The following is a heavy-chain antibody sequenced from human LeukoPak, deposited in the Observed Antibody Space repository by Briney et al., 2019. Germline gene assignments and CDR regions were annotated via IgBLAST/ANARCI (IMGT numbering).Heavy chain of an antibody. J-gene: IGHJ6*03. CDR3: ASLGDDYGDYKDSYYYYYLDV. Sequence: GGSLRLSCAASGFTFSNYGMHWVRQAPGKGLEWVAFIRYDGSNKYYADSVKGRFTIPRDNSKNTLYLQMNSLRAEDTAVYYCASLGDDYGDYKDSYYYYYLDVWGKGTTVTISS. CDR2: IRYDGSNK. CDR1: GFTFSNYG. V-gene: IGHV3-30*02. D-gene: IGHD4-17*01.